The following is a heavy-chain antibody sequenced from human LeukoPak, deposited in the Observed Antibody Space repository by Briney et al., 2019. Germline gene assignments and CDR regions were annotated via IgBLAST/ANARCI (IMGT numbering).Heavy chain of an antibody. CDR2: ISAYNGNT. J-gene: IGHJ4*02. Sequence: ASVKVSCKASGYTFTTYSINWVRQAPGQGLEWMGWISAYNGNTKYAQKLQGRVTMTTDTSTSTAYMELRSLRSDDTAVYYCARGLGGSGSYFLTFDYWGQGTLVTVSS. CDR1: GYTFTTYS. CDR3: ARGLGGSGSYFLTFDY. V-gene: IGHV1-18*01. D-gene: IGHD1-26*01.